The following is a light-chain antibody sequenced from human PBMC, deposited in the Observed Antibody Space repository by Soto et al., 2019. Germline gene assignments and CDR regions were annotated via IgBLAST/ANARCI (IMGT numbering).Light chain of an antibody. Sequence: QSALTQPRSVSGSPGQSVTISCTGTSSDVGGYNYVSWYQQHPGKAPNLMISDVTKRPSGVPDRFSGSKSGNTASLSISGLQAEDEADYYCSSYVDSFSVIFGGGTKLTVL. J-gene: IGLJ2*01. CDR3: SSYVDSFSVI. V-gene: IGLV2-11*01. CDR1: SSDVGGYNY. CDR2: DVT.